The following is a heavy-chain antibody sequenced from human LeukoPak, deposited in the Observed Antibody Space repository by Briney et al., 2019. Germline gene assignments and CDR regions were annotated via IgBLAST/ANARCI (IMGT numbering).Heavy chain of an antibody. D-gene: IGHD6-6*01. CDR2: ISGIAANT. Sequence: GGSLRLSCAASGITFSRYAMSWVRQAQWKGLELVSAISGIAANTNYADSVKGRFTISRDNSKNALYLQMNSLRADDTAVYYCAKEAIAHSNSDSWVEYWGQGTLVTVSS. CDR3: AKEAIAHSNSDSWVEY. J-gene: IGHJ4*02. CDR1: GITFSRYA. V-gene: IGHV3-23*01.